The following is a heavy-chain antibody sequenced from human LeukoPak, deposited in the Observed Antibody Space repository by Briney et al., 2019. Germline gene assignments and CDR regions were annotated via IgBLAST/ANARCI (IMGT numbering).Heavy chain of an antibody. CDR3: ARDRVATIALLDY. CDR2: ISSSTTYI. D-gene: IGHD5-12*01. CDR1: GFTLRRYT. J-gene: IGHJ4*02. V-gene: IGHV3-21*01. Sequence: GGSLRLSCAASGFTLRRYTMNWVRQAPGRGLEWVSSISSSTTYIYYADSVKGRFTISRDNAKNSLYLQMNSLRAEDTAVYYCARDRVATIALLDYWGQGTLVTVSS.